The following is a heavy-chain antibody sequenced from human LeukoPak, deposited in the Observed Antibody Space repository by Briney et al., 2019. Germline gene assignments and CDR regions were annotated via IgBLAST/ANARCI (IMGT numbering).Heavy chain of an antibody. CDR1: GYTFTRYY. D-gene: IGHD5-12*01. Sequence: GASVKVSCKASGYTFTRYYMHWVRQAPGQGLDWMGRINPNSGGTNYAQKFQGRVTMTRDTSISTAYMELSRLRSDDTAVYYCARSDYERSTFDYWGQGTLVTVSS. J-gene: IGHJ4*02. CDR3: ARSDYERSTFDY. V-gene: IGHV1-2*06. CDR2: INPNSGGT.